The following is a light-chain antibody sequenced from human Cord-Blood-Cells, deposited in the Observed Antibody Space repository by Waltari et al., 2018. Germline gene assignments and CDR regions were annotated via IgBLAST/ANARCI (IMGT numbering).Light chain of an antibody. CDR1: QDISNY. CDR3: QQYDNLPLT. CDR2: DAS. V-gene: IGKV1-33*01. J-gene: IGKJ4*01. Sequence: DIQMTQSPSSLSASVGDRVTITCQASQDISNYLNWYQQKPGKAPKLLIYDASNLGTGVPSRFSGSESGTDFTFTISSLQPEDIATYYCQQYDNLPLTFGGGTKVEIK.